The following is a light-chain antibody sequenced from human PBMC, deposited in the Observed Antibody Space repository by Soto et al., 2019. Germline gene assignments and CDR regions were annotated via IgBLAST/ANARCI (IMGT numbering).Light chain of an antibody. CDR3: TSYTSTSPYV. CDR2: EVT. CDR1: ISDVGTYNY. V-gene: IGLV2-14*01. J-gene: IGLJ1*01. Sequence: SVLTPPSSVSGSPGQSTTISCTGTISDVGTYNYVSWYQHHPGKAPKLMIYEVTNRPSGVSNRFSGSKSGNTASLTISGLQAEDEADYYCTSYTSTSPYVFGPGTKVTV.